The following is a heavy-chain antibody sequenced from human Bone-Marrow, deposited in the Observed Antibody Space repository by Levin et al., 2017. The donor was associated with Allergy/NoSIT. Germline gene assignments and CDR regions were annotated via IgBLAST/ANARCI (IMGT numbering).Heavy chain of an antibody. D-gene: IGHD4/OR15-4a*01. CDR1: GGLISSYY. CDR2: VYSSGST. J-gene: IGHJ6*02. CDR3: ARDGMYSGGLWYYFYNMDV. Sequence: PSETLSLTCTVSGGLISSYYWSWVRQPAGQGLEWIGRVYSSGSTNYNPSLKSRVTMSVDTSKNQFSLKLSSLTAADTAVYFCARDGMYSGGLWYYFYNMDVWGQGTTVTVSS. V-gene: IGHV4-4*07.